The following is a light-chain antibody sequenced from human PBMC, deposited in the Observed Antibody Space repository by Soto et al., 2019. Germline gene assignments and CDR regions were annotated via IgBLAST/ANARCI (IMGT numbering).Light chain of an antibody. CDR3: QQSYSTPRT. Sequence: DIQMTQSPSSLSASVGGRVTITCRASQSISSYLNWYQQKPGKVPKLLIYAASSLQSGVPSRFSGSGSGTDFTLTTSSLQPEDFATYYCQQSYSTPRTFGQGTKVDLK. J-gene: IGKJ1*01. CDR1: QSISSY. CDR2: AAS. V-gene: IGKV1-39*01.